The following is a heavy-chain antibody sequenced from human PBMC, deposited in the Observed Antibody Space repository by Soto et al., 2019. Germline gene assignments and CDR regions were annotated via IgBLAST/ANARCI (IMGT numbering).Heavy chain of an antibody. D-gene: IGHD5-12*01. J-gene: IGHJ6*02. V-gene: IGHV4-31*03. Sequence: PSETLSLTCTVSGDSITSNSYYWSWIRQHPGKGLEWIGYIYYSGSTYYNPSLKSRVTISVDTSKNQFSLKLSSVTAADTAVYYCARESRRVRLGYYGMDVWGQGTTVTVSS. CDR1: GDSITSNSYY. CDR2: IYYSGST. CDR3: ARESRRVRLGYYGMDV.